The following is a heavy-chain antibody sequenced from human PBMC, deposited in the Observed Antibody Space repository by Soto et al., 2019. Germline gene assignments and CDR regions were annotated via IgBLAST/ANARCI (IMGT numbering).Heavy chain of an antibody. D-gene: IGHD2-2*01. CDR3: ARAPPDIVVVPAAINHYYMDV. Sequence: ASVKVSCKASGYTFTSYYMHWVRRAPGQGLEWMGIINPSGGSTSYAQKFQGRVTMTRDTSTSTVYMELSSLRSEDTAVYYCARAPPDIVVVPAAINHYYMDVWGKGTTVTVSS. CDR1: GYTFTSYY. J-gene: IGHJ6*03. CDR2: INPSGGST. V-gene: IGHV1-46*03.